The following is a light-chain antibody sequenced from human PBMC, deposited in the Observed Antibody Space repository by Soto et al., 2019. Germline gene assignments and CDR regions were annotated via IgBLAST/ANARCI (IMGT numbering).Light chain of an antibody. CDR2: GVS. J-gene: IGLJ3*02. CDR1: SSDA. CDR3: STYTNSITWL. Sequence: QSALTQPASVSGSPGQSITISCTGTSSDAVSWYQVHPDKAPKLLIYGVSNRPSGVSSRFSGSKSGNTASLTISGLQAEDEAGYYCSTYTNSITWLFGGGTKLTVL. V-gene: IGLV2-14*01.